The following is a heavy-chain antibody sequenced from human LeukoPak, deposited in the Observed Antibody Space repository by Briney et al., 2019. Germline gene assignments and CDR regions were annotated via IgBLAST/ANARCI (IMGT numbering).Heavy chain of an antibody. CDR1: GGSISSGSYY. J-gene: IGHJ6*02. V-gene: IGHV4-61*02. Sequence: SETLSLTCTVSGGSISSGSYYWSWIRQPAGKGLEWIGRIYTSGSTNYNPSLKSRVTISVDTSKNQFSLKLSSVTAADTAVYYCARGHYDILTGPNYYYYGMDVWGQGTTVTVSS. CDR2: IYTSGST. D-gene: IGHD3-9*01. CDR3: ARGHYDILTGPNYYYYGMDV.